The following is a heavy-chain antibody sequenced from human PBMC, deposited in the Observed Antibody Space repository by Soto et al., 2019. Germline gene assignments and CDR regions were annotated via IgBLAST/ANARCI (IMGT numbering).Heavy chain of an antibody. D-gene: IGHD2-2*01. V-gene: IGHV4-34*01. CDR2: INHSGST. J-gene: IGHJ6*02. CDR1: GGSFSGYY. CDR3: ARVRVQLLSLYYYYGMDV. Sequence: SETLSLTCAVYGGSFSGYYWSWIRQPPGKGLEWIGEINHSGSTNYNPSLKSRVTISVDTSKNQFSPKLSSVTAADTAVYYCARVRVQLLSLYYYYGMDVWGQGTTVTVSS.